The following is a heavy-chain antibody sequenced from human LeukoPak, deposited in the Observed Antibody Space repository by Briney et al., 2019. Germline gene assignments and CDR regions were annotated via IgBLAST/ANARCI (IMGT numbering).Heavy chain of an antibody. CDR1: GYTFTGYY. J-gene: IGHJ6*03. CDR2: INPNSGGT. CDR3: ARDPAPYNPHSGYYYYMDV. D-gene: IGHD1-26*01. Sequence: ASVKVSCKASGYTFTGYYMHWVRQAPGQGLEWMGWINPNSGGTNYAQKFQGRVTMTRDTSISTAYMELSRLRSDDTAVYYCARDPAPYNPHSGYYYYMDVWGKGTTVTISS. V-gene: IGHV1-2*02.